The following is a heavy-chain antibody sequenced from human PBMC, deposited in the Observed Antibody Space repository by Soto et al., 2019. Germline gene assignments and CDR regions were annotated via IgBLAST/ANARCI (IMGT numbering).Heavy chain of an antibody. Sequence: QVQLVESGGGVVQPGRSLRLSCAASGFTFSSYGMHWVRQAPGKGLEWVAVIWYDGSNKYYADSVKGRFTISRDNYKNTLYLQMNSLRAEDTAVYYCARDPKYYDFWSAPGGMDVWGQGTTVTVSS. CDR2: IWYDGSNK. CDR3: ARDPKYYDFWSAPGGMDV. J-gene: IGHJ6*02. D-gene: IGHD3-3*01. V-gene: IGHV3-33*01. CDR1: GFTFSSYG.